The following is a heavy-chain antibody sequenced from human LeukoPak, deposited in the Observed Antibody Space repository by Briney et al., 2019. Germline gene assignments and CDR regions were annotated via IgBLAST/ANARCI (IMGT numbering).Heavy chain of an antibody. D-gene: IGHD3-22*01. CDR1: GLTVSSNY. V-gene: IGHV3-66*01. CDR2: VYSAGTT. Sequence: GGSLRLSCAASGLTVSSNYMSWVRQAPGKGLEWVSVVYSAGTTYYADSVKGRFTISRDNAKNSLFLQMNSLRAEDTADYYCAREKFYDNSGYDYWGQGTLVTVSS. CDR3: AREKFYDNSGYDY. J-gene: IGHJ4*02.